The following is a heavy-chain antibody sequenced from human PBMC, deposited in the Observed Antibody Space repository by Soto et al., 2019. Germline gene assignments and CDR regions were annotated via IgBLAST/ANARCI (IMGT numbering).Heavy chain of an antibody. J-gene: IGHJ4*02. V-gene: IGHV3-30-3*01. Sequence: GGSLRLSCAASGFTFSSYAMHWVRQAPGKGLEWVAVISYDGSNKYYADSVKGRFTISRDNSKNTLYLQMNSLRAEDTAVYYCARGPGYQLLVVDYWGQGTLVTVSS. CDR2: ISYDGSNK. CDR1: GFTFSSYA. D-gene: IGHD2-2*01. CDR3: ARGPGYQLLVVDY.